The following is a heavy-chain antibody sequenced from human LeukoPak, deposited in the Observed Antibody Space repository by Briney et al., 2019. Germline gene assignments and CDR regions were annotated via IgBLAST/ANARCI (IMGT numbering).Heavy chain of an antibody. J-gene: IGHJ4*02. CDR1: GYTFTGFY. D-gene: IGHD6-13*01. V-gene: IGHV1-2*02. Sequence: GASVTVSCKASGYTFTGFYMHWVRQAPGQGLEWMGWINPHSADTGYAQKFLGRVTVTRDMSISTIYMELTRLTSDDTALYYCARWDGYSSSPDYWGQGTLVTVSS. CDR3: ARWDGYSSSPDY. CDR2: INPHSADT.